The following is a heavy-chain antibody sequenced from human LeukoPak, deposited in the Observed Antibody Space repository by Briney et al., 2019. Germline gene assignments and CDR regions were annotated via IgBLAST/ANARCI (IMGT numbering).Heavy chain of an antibody. D-gene: IGHD6-19*01. CDR2: ISDDGNDK. J-gene: IGHJ4*02. CDR1: GFTFRTYA. CDR3: ARVGGPVAGTTFDY. V-gene: IGHV3-30-3*01. Sequence: PGRSLRLSCAASGFTFRTYAMHWVRQAPGKGLAWVAIISDDGNDKYYADSVKGRFTISRDNSKNTLYLQMNSLRAEDTAVYYCARVGGPVAGTTFDYWGQGTLVTVSS.